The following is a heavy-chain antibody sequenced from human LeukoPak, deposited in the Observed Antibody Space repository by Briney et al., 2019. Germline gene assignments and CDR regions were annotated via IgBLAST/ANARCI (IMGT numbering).Heavy chain of an antibody. D-gene: IGHD3-3*01. CDR3: AREPFWSGYQNWFDP. Sequence: ASVKVSCKASGGTFSSYAISWVRQAPGQGLEWMGRIIPIFGTANYAQKFQGRVTITTDESTSTAYMELSSLRSEDTAVYYCAREPFWSGYQNWFDPWGQGTLITVSS. V-gene: IGHV1-69*05. CDR2: IIPIFGTA. J-gene: IGHJ5*02. CDR1: GGTFSSYA.